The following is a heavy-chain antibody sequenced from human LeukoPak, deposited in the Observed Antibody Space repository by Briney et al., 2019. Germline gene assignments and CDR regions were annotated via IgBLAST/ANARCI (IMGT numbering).Heavy chain of an antibody. CDR3: ARGEGSGLDDYGDSNFDY. D-gene: IGHD4-17*01. Sequence: SNKYYADSVKGRFTISRDNSKNTLYLQMNSLRAEDTAVYYCARGEGSGLDDYGDSNFDYWGQGTLVTVSS. J-gene: IGHJ4*02. CDR2: SNK. V-gene: IGHV3-30-3*01.